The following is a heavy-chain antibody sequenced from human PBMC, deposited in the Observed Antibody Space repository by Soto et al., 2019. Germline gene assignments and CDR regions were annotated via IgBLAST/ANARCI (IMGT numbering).Heavy chain of an antibody. Sequence: PGESLKISCKGSGYSFTTYWIGWVRQMPGKGLEWMGIIYPGDSDTRYSPSFQGQVTISADKSISTAYLQWSSLKASDTAIYYCAGWSSTGWYGAEYFQHWGQGTLVTVSS. CDR3: AGWSSTGWYGAEYFQH. CDR1: GYSFTTYW. V-gene: IGHV5-51*01. D-gene: IGHD6-19*01. J-gene: IGHJ1*01. CDR2: IYPGDSDT.